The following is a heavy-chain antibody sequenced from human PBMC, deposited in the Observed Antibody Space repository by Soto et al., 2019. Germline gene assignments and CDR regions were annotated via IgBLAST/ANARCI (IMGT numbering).Heavy chain of an antibody. CDR2: IYYSGST. CDR1: GGSISSYY. V-gene: IGHV4-59*01. CDR3: ARAGASSMDV. J-gene: IGHJ6*02. D-gene: IGHD1-26*01. Sequence: SETLSLTCTVSGGSISSYYWSWIRQPPGKGLEWIGYIYYSGSTNYNPSLKSRVTISVDTSKNQFSLKLSSVTAADTAVYYCARAGASSMDVWGQGTTVTVSS.